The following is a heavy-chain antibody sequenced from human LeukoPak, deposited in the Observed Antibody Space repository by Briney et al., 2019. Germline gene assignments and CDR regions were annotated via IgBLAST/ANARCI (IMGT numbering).Heavy chain of an antibody. D-gene: IGHD3-3*01. Sequence: GGSLRLSCAASGFTFSSYGMHWVRQAPGKGLEWVAFIRYDGSNKYYADSVKGRFTISRDNSKNTLYLQMNSLRAEDTAVYYCAKCPYDFWSGYNYYYYYYMDVWGKGTTVTVS. CDR3: AKCPYDFWSGYNYYYYYYMDV. J-gene: IGHJ6*03. V-gene: IGHV3-30*02. CDR1: GFTFSSYG. CDR2: IRYDGSNK.